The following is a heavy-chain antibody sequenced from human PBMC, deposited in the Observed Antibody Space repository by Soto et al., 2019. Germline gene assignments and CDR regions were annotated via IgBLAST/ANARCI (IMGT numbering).Heavy chain of an antibody. CDR2: ISYDGSNK. V-gene: IGHV3-30-3*01. Sequence: GGSLRLSCAASGFTFSSYAMHWVRQAPGKGLEWVAVISYDGSNKYYADSVKGRFTISRDNSKNTLYLQMNSLRAEDTAVYYCARGGRGLWFGESPDKNYYYYYGMDVWGQGTTVTVSS. CDR1: GFTFSSYA. D-gene: IGHD3-10*01. CDR3: ARGGRGLWFGESPDKNYYYYYGMDV. J-gene: IGHJ6*02.